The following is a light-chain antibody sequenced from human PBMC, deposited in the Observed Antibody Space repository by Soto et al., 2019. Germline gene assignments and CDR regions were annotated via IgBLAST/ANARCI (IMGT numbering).Light chain of an antibody. V-gene: IGKV1-5*03. CDR2: KAS. CDR3: QQYNSSPWT. J-gene: IGKJ1*01. CDR1: QSISSW. Sequence: DIQMTQSPSTLSASVGDRVTITCRASQSISSWLAWYQQKPGKAPKLLIYKASSLESGVPSRFSGRGSWTEFTLTISSLQPDDFATYYCQQYNSSPWTFGQGTKVEIK.